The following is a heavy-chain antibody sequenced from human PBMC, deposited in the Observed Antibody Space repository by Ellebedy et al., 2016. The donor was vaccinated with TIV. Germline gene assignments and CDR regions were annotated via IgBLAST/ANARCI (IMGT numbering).Heavy chain of an antibody. J-gene: IGHJ4*02. CDR3: AKRKDGYNFYY. Sequence: GESLKISCAASGFTPSSHGMHWVRQAPGKGLEWVAVIAYDGTNKFYADSVKGRFTISRDPSKNTLYLQMNSLRAEDTAVYYCAKRKDGYNFYYWGQGTLVTVSS. V-gene: IGHV3-30*18. CDR1: GFTPSSHG. D-gene: IGHD5-24*01. CDR2: IAYDGTNK.